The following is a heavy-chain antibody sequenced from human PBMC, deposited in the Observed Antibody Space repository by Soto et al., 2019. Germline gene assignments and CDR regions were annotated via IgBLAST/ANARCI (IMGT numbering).Heavy chain of an antibody. CDR2: IYSTENT. CDR3: AAEARVYCSGGSCLSRYYYYGMDV. Sequence: PSETLSLTCTVSGGSVSSNSYSWGWIRQSPGKGLEWIGIIYSTENTYYHPSLLSRVTISADTSKNQFSLKLSSVTAADTAVYYCAAEARVYCSGGSCLSRYYYYGMDVWGQGTTVTVPS. CDR1: GGSVSSNSYS. D-gene: IGHD2-15*01. V-gene: IGHV4-39*01. J-gene: IGHJ6*02.